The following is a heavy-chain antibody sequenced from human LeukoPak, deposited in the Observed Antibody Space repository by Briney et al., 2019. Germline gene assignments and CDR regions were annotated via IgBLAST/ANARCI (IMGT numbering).Heavy chain of an antibody. CDR2: ISHDGSNK. D-gene: IGHD5-24*01. CDR3: AKSTPLGMASFYGTYGMDV. J-gene: IGHJ6*02. CDR1: RFTFSTYG. Sequence: PGGSLRLSCVVSRFTFSTYGMHWVRQPPGKGLEWVAGISHDGSNKNYADSVKGRFTISRDNSKNTLFLQMNSLRAEDTAVYYCAKSTPLGMASFYGTYGMDVWGQGTTVTVSS. V-gene: IGHV3-30*18.